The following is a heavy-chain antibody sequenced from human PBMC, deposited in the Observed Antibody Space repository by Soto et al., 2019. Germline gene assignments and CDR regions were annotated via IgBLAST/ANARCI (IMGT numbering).Heavy chain of an antibody. CDR1: GGSTSIGDYD. CDR2: IYYSGIT. V-gene: IGHV4-30-4*01. Sequence: SSETLSVTCTFSGGSTSIGDYDWSWIRQPPGKGIECIAYIYYSGITYYNPSLKSRVTISVDTSKNQFSLKLSSVTAADTAVYYCARADSVVNYYYYGMDVWGQGTTVTVSS. J-gene: IGHJ6*01. D-gene: IGHD2-15*01. CDR3: ARADSVVNYYYYGMDV.